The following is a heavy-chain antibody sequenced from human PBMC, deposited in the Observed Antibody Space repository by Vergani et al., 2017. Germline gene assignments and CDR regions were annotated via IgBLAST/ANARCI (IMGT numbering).Heavy chain of an antibody. V-gene: IGHV1-46*01. CDR2: IDPSGGST. CDR3: ARGNVPWYFDY. J-gene: IGHJ4*02. CDR1: GYTFTSYY. Sequence: QVQLVQSGAEVTKPGASVKISCKASGYTFTSYYVHWVRQAPGQGLEWMGIIDPSGGSTNYAQKFQGRVTMTRDTSTSTVDMEVSSLRSEDTAVDYCARGNVPWYFDYWGQGTLVTVSS.